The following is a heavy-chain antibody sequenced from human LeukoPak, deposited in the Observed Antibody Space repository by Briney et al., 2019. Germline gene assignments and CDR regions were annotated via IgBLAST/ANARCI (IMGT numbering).Heavy chain of an antibody. V-gene: IGHV4-59*08. CDR2: IYYSGST. J-gene: IGHJ4*02. CDR1: GGSITSYH. D-gene: IGHD6-19*01. Sequence: NPSETLSLTCTVSGGSITSYHWGWIRQPPGKGLEWTGYIYYSGSTNYNPSLNSRVTISVDTSKNQFSLRLSSVTAADTAIYYCARAVSGRFDYWGQGTLVTVSS. CDR3: ARAVSGRFDY.